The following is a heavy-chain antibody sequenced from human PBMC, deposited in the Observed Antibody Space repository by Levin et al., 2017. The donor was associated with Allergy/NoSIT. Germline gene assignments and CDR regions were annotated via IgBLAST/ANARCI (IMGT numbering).Heavy chain of an antibody. Sequence: QPGGSLRLSCAASGFTFSNYWIHWVRQGPGKGLVWVSRMKTDGSHTAYADSVKGRFTISSDNAKNTVYLQMNSVRAEDTAVYYCGGAADGGGYYDGMDVWGQGSTVIVSS. D-gene: IGHD4-23*01. CDR2: MKTDGSHT. CDR3: GGAADGGGYYDGMDV. V-gene: IGHV3-74*03. J-gene: IGHJ6*02. CDR1: GFTFSNYW.